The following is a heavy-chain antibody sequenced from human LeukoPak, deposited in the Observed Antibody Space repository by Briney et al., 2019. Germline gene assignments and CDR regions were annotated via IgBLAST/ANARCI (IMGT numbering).Heavy chain of an antibody. V-gene: IGHV6-1*01. D-gene: IGHD5/OR15-5a*01. J-gene: IGHJ6*02. CDR3: ARDLTSTVTNYYYGMDV. Sequence: SQTLSLTCAISGDSVSSNSAAWNWIRQSPSRGLEWLGRTYYRSKWYNDYAVPVKSRITINPDTSKNQFSLQLNSVTPEDTAVYYCARDLTSTVTNYYYGMDVWGQGTTVTVSS. CDR2: TYYRSKWYN. CDR1: GDSVSSNSAA.